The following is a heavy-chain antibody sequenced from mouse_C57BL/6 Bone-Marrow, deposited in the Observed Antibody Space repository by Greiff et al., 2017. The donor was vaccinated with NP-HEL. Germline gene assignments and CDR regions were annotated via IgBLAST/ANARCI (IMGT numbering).Heavy chain of an antibody. J-gene: IGHJ3*01. CDR1: GYTFTSYW. CDR3: ARPLYYDYSWFAY. Sequence: QVQLQQPGAELVKPGASVKMSCKASGYTFTSYWITWVKQRPGQGLEWIGDIYPGSGSTNYNEKFKSKATLTVDTSSSTAYMQLSSLTSEDSAVYCCARPLYYDYSWFAYWGQGTLVTVSA. V-gene: IGHV1-55*01. D-gene: IGHD2-4*01. CDR2: IYPGSGST.